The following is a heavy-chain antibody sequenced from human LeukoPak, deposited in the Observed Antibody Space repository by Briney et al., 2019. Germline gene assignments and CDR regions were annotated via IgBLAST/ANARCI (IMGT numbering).Heavy chain of an antibody. D-gene: IGHD4-17*01. CDR1: GGSFSGYY. CDR2: INHSGST. V-gene: IGHV4-34*01. CDR3: ARVVPDYGDYLNFDY. Sequence: SETLSLTCAVYGGSFSGYYSSWIRQPPGKGLEWIGEINHSGSTNYNPSLKSRVTISVDTSKNQFSLKLSSVTATDTAVYYCARVVPDYGDYLNFDYWGQGTLVTVSS. J-gene: IGHJ4*02.